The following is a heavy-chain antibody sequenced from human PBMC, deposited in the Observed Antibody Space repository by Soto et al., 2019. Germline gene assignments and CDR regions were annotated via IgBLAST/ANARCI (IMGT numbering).Heavy chain of an antibody. Sequence: QMQLQGSGPGLVKPSETLSLTCAVSGASIIAEQRWTWVRQTPGKGLEWIGEIHHSGITRTNPSHMRHLTMSLDKSRNQCCLNLNSVPAADAAVYYCARGFGWYAMYYWGQGTQVIVS. J-gene: IGHJ4*02. CDR3: ARGFGWYAMYY. D-gene: IGHD6-19*01. CDR1: GASIIAEQR. V-gene: IGHV4-4*02. CDR2: IHHSGIT.